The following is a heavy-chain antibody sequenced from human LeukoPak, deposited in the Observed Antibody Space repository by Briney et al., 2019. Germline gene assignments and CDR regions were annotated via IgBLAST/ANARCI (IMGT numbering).Heavy chain of an antibody. J-gene: IGHJ3*02. D-gene: IGHD3-10*01. CDR1: GFTFSSYA. CDR2: ISGSGGST. Sequence: PGGSLRLSCAASGFTFSSYAMSWVRQAPGKGLEWVSAISGSGGSTYYADSVKGRFTISRDNSKNTLYPQMNSLRAEDTAVYYCAKDYYGSGSSPDAFDIWGQGTMVTVSS. V-gene: IGHV3-23*01. CDR3: AKDYYGSGSSPDAFDI.